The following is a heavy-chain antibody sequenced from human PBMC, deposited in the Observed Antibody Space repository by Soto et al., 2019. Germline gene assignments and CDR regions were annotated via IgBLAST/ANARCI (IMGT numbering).Heavy chain of an antibody. Sequence: GGSLRLSCAASGFTFSTYAMIWVRQAPGKGLEWVSVITGSGGSTYYADSVKGRFTISRDTSKNTLFLQMNSLRAEDTAVYYCVKDRYGDYGGIDYWGQGTMVTVSS. J-gene: IGHJ4*02. CDR2: ITGSGGST. V-gene: IGHV3-23*01. D-gene: IGHD4-17*01. CDR1: GFTFSTYA. CDR3: VKDRYGDYGGIDY.